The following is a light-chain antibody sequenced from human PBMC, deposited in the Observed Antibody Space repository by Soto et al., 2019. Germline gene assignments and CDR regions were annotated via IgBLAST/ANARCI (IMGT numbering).Light chain of an antibody. V-gene: IGLV1-40*01. J-gene: IGLJ2*01. CDR1: SSNIGAGYD. CDR2: GNS. CDR3: QSYDSSLSASGVV. Sequence: QSVLTQPPSVSGAPGQRVTISCTGSSSNIGAGYDVHWYQQLPGTAPKLLIYGNSNRPSGVPDRFSGSKSGTSASLAITGLQAEDEADYYCQSYDSSLSASGVVFGGGTKLT.